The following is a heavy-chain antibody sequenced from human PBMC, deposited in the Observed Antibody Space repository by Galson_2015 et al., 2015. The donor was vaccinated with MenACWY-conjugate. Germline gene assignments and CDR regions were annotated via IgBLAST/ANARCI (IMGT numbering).Heavy chain of an antibody. CDR2: INAANDDT. J-gene: IGHJ6*03. CDR3: VKDPGVPFYYYFMEV. Sequence: SVKVSCKASGDTLRTFPVHWVRQAPGQRFEWMGWINAANDDTKYSENFQGRVTITRDTSANTVYMDLTSLRTEDTAVYYCVKDPGVPFYYYFMEVWGKGTAVIVSS. D-gene: IGHD7-27*01. CDR1: GDTLRTFP. V-gene: IGHV1-3*01.